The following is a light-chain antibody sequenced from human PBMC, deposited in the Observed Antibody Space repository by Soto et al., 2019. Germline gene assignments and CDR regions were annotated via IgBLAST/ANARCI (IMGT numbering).Light chain of an antibody. V-gene: IGKV3D-15*01. CDR2: DAS. CDR1: QSVSSY. Sequence: EIVLTQSPATLSLSPGERATLSCRASQSVSSYLAWYQQKPGQAPRLLICDASSRATGIPDRFSGSGSGTEFTLTISSLQSEDFAVYYCQQYNNWPGTFGQGTKVDIK. J-gene: IGKJ1*01. CDR3: QQYNNWPGT.